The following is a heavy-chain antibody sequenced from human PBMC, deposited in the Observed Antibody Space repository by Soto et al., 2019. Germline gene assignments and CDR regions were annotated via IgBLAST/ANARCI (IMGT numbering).Heavy chain of an antibody. J-gene: IGHJ4*02. CDR1: GSTLSEFS. V-gene: IGHV1-24*01. Sequence: QVQLEQSGAEVKKPGASVRVSCKISGSTLSEFSMHWVRQAPGKGLEWMGGYVPEDGKTIYAPKFQDRVIMTEDTSTDTAYMELSSLISEDTAMYFCATGVGWGFIYSLQYWGQGTPVTVSS. D-gene: IGHD1-26*01. CDR3: ATGVGWGFIYSLQY. CDR2: YVPEDGKT.